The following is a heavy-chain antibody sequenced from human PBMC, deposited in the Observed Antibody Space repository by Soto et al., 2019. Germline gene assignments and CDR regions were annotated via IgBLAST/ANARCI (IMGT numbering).Heavy chain of an antibody. J-gene: IGHJ4*02. CDR3: ARALGRYYYGLDY. Sequence: ASVKVSCKASGYTFTSYDINWVRQDTGQGIEWMGWMNANSGNTGYAQKFQGRDTMTRNTSISTAYMELSRLRCEDTAVGYGARALGRYYYGLDYWGQGTRGTVS. D-gene: IGHD3-10*01. CDR1: GYTFTSYD. CDR2: MNANSGNT. V-gene: IGHV1-8*01.